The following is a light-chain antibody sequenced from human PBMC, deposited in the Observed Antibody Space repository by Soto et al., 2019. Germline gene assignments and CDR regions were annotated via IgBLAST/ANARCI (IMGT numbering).Light chain of an antibody. V-gene: IGLV9-49*01. CDR3: GTDHDSGSDFVWV. Sequence: QSVLTQPPSASASLGASVTLSCTLSSGYSYYKVDWYQQRPGKGPRFVMRVGTGGIVGSKGDGIPDRFSVLGSGLNRYLTIKNIHEEDESDYYCGTDHDSGSDFVWVFGGGTKLTVL. CDR1: SGYSYYK. CDR2: VGTGGIVG. J-gene: IGLJ3*02.